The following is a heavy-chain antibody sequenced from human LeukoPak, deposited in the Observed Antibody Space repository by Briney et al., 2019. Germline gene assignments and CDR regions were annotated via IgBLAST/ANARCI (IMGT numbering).Heavy chain of an antibody. CDR2: IYHRGST. CDR3: ASIGNYYGMDV. Sequence: SETLSLTCAVYGGSFSGYYWSWIRQPPEKGLEWIGEIYHRGSTNYNPSVKSRVTISVDTSKNQFSLKLSSVNAADTAVYYCASIGNYYGMDVWGQRTTVTVSS. D-gene: IGHD3-16*02. J-gene: IGHJ6*02. V-gene: IGHV4-34*01. CDR1: GGSFSGYY.